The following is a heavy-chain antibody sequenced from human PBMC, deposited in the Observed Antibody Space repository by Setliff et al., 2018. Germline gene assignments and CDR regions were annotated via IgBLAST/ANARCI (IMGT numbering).Heavy chain of an antibody. CDR2: INPGGSDT. CDR3: LGAGTCSY. D-gene: IGHD3-10*02. Sequence: PGGSLRLSCVGTGFSFRNCWASWVRQAPGKGPEWLASINPGGSDTYYVDSARGRFTISRDNARNSLSLQMNSLRSDDTAVYYCLGAGTCSYWGQGTRVTVSS. J-gene: IGHJ4*02. CDR1: GFSFRNCW. V-gene: IGHV3-7*01.